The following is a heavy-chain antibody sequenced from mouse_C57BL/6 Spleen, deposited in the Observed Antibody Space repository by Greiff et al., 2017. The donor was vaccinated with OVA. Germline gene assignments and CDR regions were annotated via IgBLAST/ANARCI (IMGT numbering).Heavy chain of an antibody. CDR3: ARHDAHFDY. CDR1: GFTFSSYG. CDR2: ISRGGRYT. V-gene: IGHV5-6*01. J-gene: IGHJ2*01. Sequence: VQLQQSGGDLVKPGGSLKLSCAASGFTFSSYGMSWVRQTPDKRLEWVATISRGGRYTYDPDSVKGRFTISRDNAKNTLYLQMSSLKSEDTARYYCARHDAHFDYWGQGTTLTVSS.